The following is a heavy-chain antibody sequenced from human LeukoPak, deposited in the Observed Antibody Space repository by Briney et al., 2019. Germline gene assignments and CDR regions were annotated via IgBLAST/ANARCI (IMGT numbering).Heavy chain of an antibody. CDR1: GFTFSGSG. J-gene: IGHJ4*02. Sequence: HPGGSLRLSCAASGFTFSGSGMSWVRQAPGKGLEWISSFGDSDGSTYYADSLKGRFTISRDNSKNTLYLQMNNLRAEDTAVYYCAKGGCRGTCNPLAYWGQGALVTVSP. V-gene: IGHV3-23*01. CDR3: AKGGCRGTCNPLAY. CDR2: FGDSDGST. D-gene: IGHD2-15*01.